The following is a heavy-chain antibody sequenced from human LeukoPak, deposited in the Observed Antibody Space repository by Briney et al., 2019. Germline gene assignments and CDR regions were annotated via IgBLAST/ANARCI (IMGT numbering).Heavy chain of an antibody. D-gene: IGHD6-13*01. CDR1: GFTFSIYT. V-gene: IGHV3-21*01. CDR3: ARDFGDSSEFFQH. Sequence: PGGSLRLSCTASGFTFSIYTMNWVRQSPGKGLEWVSSISGGSNYIYYGDSVKGRFTISRDNAKNSLYLQMNSLRAEDTAVYYCARDFGDSSEFFQHWGQGTLVTVSS. CDR2: ISGGSNYI. J-gene: IGHJ1*01.